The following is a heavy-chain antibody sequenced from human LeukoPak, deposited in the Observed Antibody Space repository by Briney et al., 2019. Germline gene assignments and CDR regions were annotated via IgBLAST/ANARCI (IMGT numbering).Heavy chain of an antibody. Sequence: GGSLRLSCAASGFTFSSYSMTWVRQAPGKGLEWVSSISSSSSYIYYADSVKGRFTISRDNSKNTLYLQMNSLRAEDTAVYYCARDPLRLRYFDWLSIPTWFDPWGQGTLVTVSS. J-gene: IGHJ5*02. CDR1: GFTFSSYS. CDR3: ARDPLRLRYFDWLSIPTWFDP. CDR2: ISSSSSYI. V-gene: IGHV3-21*03. D-gene: IGHD3-9*01.